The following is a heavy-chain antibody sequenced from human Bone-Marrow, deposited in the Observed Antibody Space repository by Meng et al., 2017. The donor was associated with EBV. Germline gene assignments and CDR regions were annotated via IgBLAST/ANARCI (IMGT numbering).Heavy chain of an antibody. CDR1: GYTLTELS. CDR3: ATVTAAAGYFDY. CDR2: FDPEDGET. Sequence: HGQRVRFGGEGKQPGAPVKVSCKDSGYTLTELSMHWVRQAPGKGLEWMGGFDPEDGETIYAQKFQGRVTMTEDTSTDTAYMELSSLRSEDTAVYYCATVTAAAGYFDYWGQGTLVTVSS. V-gene: IGHV1-24*01. D-gene: IGHD6-13*01. J-gene: IGHJ4*02.